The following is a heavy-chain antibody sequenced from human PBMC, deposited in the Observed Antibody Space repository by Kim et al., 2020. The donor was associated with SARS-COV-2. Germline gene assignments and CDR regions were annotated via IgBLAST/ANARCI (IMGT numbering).Heavy chain of an antibody. CDR2: INPSGSTT. V-gene: IGHV3-74*01. D-gene: IGHD6-13*01. CDR3: ACSPVRASCNY. Sequence: GGSLRLSCTASGFTFSWYWMHWVRQAPGKGLVWVSHINPSGSTTTYADSVKGRFTISRDNARNTLYLQMNTLRAEDTAVYYCACSPVRASCNYWGQDTL. CDR1: GFTFSWYW. J-gene: IGHJ4*02.